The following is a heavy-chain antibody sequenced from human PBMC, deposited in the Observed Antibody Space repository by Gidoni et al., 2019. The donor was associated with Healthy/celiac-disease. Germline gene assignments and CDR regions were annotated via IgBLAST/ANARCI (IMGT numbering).Heavy chain of an antibody. CDR3: AKELGPGLDY. V-gene: IGHV3-30*18. D-gene: IGHD6-13*01. CDR1: GFTFSSFG. Sequence: QVQLVASGGGVVQPGRSLRLSCAVSGFTFSSFGMHWVRQAPGKGLAWVTVISYDGSDKYYADSVKGRFTISRDNSKNTLYLQMNSLRAEDTAVYHCAKELGPGLDYWGQGTLVTVSS. CDR2: ISYDGSDK. J-gene: IGHJ4*02.